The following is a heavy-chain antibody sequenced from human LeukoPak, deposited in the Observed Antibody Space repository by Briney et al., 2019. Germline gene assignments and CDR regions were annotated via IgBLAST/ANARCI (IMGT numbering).Heavy chain of an antibody. J-gene: IGHJ6*03. CDR2: IIPIFGTA. V-gene: IGHV1-69*13. CDR3: ASSICRSSTSCPSYYYYYMDV. CDR1: GGTFSSYA. Sequence: ASVKVSCKASGGTFSSYAISWVRQAPGQGLEWMGGIIPIFGTANYAQKFQGRVTITADESTSTAYMELSSLRSGDTAVYYCASSICRSSTSCPSYYYYYMDVWGKGTTVTVSS. D-gene: IGHD2-2*01.